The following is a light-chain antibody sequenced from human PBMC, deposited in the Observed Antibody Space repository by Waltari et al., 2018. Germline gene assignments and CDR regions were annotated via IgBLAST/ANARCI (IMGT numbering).Light chain of an antibody. Sequence: IQVTQSPSTLSAAVGDRVTITCRTSHSIDRWVAWHQQRPGKAPRRLVYEASTLESGVPSRFSGSGSGTEFTLTISSLQPEDFATYYCQQYNNDWTFGQGTKVEIK. J-gene: IGKJ1*01. CDR3: QQYNNDWT. V-gene: IGKV1-5*03. CDR2: EAS. CDR1: HSIDRW.